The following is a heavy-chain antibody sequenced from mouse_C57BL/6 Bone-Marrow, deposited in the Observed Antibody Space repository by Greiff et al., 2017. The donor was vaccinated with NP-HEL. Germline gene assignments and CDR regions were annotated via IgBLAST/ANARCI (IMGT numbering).Heavy chain of an antibody. CDR3: ARHSRYSNFAMDY. J-gene: IGHJ4*01. V-gene: IGHV2-6-1*01. CDR2: IWSDGST. Sequence: VMLVESGPGLVAPSQCLSITCTVSGFSLTSYGVHWVRQPPGKGLEWLVVIWSDGSTTYNSALKSRLSISKDNSKSQVFLKMNSLQTDDTAMYYCARHSRYSNFAMDYWGQGTSVTVSS. CDR1: GFSLTSYG. D-gene: IGHD2-5*01.